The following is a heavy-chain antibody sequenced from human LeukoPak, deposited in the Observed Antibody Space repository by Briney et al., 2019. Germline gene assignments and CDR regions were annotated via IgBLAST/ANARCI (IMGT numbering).Heavy chain of an antibody. Sequence: PGGSLRLFCVASGFIFSHYYMHWVRQAPGKGLEWVAVVHNDGSSKYYADSVKGRFTISRDNSKNTLYVQMDSLRVEDTAVYYCATGGGQYYDYWGQGTLVTVSS. V-gene: IGHV3-30*02. J-gene: IGHJ4*02. CDR1: GFIFSHYY. D-gene: IGHD3-22*01. CDR3: ATGGGQYYDY. CDR2: VHNDGSSK.